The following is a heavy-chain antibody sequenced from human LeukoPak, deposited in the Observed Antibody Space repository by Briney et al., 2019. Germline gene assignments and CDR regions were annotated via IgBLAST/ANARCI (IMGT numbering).Heavy chain of an antibody. J-gene: IGHJ3*02. V-gene: IGHV3-7*01. CDR1: GFSLSTYW. Sequence: GGSLRLSCAASGFSLSTYWMTWVRQSPGKGLECVANIKEDGSEKVYVDSVKGRFTISRDNAKNSLYLQMNTLRVDDSAIYYCARDPYGGTYGAFDIWGRGTMVSISS. D-gene: IGHD1-26*01. CDR2: IKEDGSEK. CDR3: ARDPYGGTYGAFDI.